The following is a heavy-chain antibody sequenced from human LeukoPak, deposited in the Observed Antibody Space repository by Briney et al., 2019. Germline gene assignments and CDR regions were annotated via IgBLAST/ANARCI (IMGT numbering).Heavy chain of an antibody. J-gene: IGHJ5*02. Sequence: ASVKVSCKASGYTFTSYGISWVRQAPGQGLEWMGWISAYNGNTNYAQKLQGRVTMTTDTSTSTAYMELRSLGSDDTAVYYCARSTEENWDPNWFDPWGQGTLVTVSS. V-gene: IGHV1-18*01. CDR2: ISAYNGNT. CDR3: ARSTEENWDPNWFDP. D-gene: IGHD7-27*01. CDR1: GYTFTSYG.